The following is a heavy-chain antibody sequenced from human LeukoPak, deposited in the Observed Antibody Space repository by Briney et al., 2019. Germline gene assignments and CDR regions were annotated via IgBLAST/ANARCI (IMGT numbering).Heavy chain of an antibody. CDR3: AKEYRDIVVVPAAQKRYNWFDP. V-gene: IGHV3-23*01. CDR2: ISGSGGST. J-gene: IGHJ5*02. Sequence: GGSLRLSCAASGFTFSSYAMSWVRQAPGKGLEWVSVISGSGGSTYYADSMKGRFTISRDNSKNTLYLQMNSLRAEDTAVYYCAKEYRDIVVVPAAQKRYNWFDPWGQGTLVTVSS. D-gene: IGHD2-2*01. CDR1: GFTFSSYA.